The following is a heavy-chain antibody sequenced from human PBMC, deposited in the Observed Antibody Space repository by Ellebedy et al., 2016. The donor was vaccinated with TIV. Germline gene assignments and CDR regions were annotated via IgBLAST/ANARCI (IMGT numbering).Heavy chain of an antibody. CDR1: GFTFSRPW. J-gene: IGHJ4*01. CDR3: STLNATGY. Sequence: GESLKISCAASGFTFSRPWRHWIRQAPGKGLVWLSRLNGDGGFTSHADFVKGRFTISRDNAKNTLYLQMNSLKAEDTAMYYYSTLNATGYWGHGTLVTVSS. CDR2: LNGDGGFT. D-gene: IGHD1-1*01. V-gene: IGHV3-74*01.